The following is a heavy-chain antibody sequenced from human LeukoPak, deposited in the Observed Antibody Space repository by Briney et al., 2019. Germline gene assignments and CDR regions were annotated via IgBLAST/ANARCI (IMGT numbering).Heavy chain of an antibody. V-gene: IGHV4-59*01. Sequence: SETLSLTCTVSGGSMINYYWSWIRLTPGKGLEWIAYAYHTRHTHYNPSLKSRATISLDTSKNQFSLKLSSVTAADTAVYYCARSFGELSYNWFDPWGQGTLVTVSS. CDR1: GGSMINYY. D-gene: IGHD3-10*01. J-gene: IGHJ5*02. CDR3: ARSFGELSYNWFDP. CDR2: AYHTRHT.